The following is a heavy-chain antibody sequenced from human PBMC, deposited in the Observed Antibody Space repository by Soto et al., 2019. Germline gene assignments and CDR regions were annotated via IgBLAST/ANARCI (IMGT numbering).Heavy chain of an antibody. CDR1: GGSISSGGYY. J-gene: IGHJ3*02. Sequence: TSETLSLTCTVSGGSISSGGYYWSWIRQHPGKGLEWIGYIYYSGSTYYNPSLKSRVTISVDTSKNQFSLKLSSVTAADTAVYYCARDHPFNYGDYGFDIWGQGTMVTVSS. V-gene: IGHV4-31*03. CDR2: IYYSGST. D-gene: IGHD4-17*01. CDR3: ARDHPFNYGDYGFDI.